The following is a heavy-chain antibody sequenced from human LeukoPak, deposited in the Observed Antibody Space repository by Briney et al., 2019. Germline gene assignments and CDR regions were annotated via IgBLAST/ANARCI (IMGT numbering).Heavy chain of an antibody. CDR2: ISSRGTTM. CDR1: GFTFSSYD. CDR3: AREPRSRWLDY. D-gene: IGHD5-24*01. Sequence: GGSLRLSCPASGFTFSSYDMNWVRQAPGKGPEWVSYISSRGTTMYYADSVKGRFTISRDNAKNSLYLQMNSLRAEDTAVYYCAREPRSRWLDYWGQGTLVTVSS. J-gene: IGHJ4*02. V-gene: IGHV3-48*04.